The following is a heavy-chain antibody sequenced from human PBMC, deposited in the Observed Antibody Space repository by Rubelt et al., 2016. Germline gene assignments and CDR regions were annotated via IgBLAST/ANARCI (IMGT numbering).Heavy chain of an antibody. Sequence: GGSLRLSCAASDFTFSSAWMNWVRQAPGKGLEWVGRIRSKTDGETAEYPAPVKGRFTISRDDSKNMLYLQMNSLKTEDTAMYYCATEVQRSAAKDYWGQGTLVTVAS. CDR1: DFTFSSAW. D-gene: IGHD6-13*01. V-gene: IGHV3-15*07. J-gene: IGHJ4*02. CDR2: IRSKTDGETA. CDR3: ATEVQRSAAKDY.